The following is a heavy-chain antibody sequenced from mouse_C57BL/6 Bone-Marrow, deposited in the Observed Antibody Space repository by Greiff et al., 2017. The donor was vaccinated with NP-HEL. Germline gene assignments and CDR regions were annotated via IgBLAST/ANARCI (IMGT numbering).Heavy chain of an antibody. CDR1: GYTFTSYG. D-gene: IGHD2-5*01. Sequence: VKLQESGAELARPGASVKLSCKASGYTFTSYGISWVKQRTGQGLEWIGEIYPRSGNTYYNEKFKGKATLTADKSSSTAYMELRSLTSEDSAVYFCARWYYSNGAYWGQGTLVTVSA. V-gene: IGHV1-81*01. CDR3: ARWYYSNGAY. CDR2: IYPRSGNT. J-gene: IGHJ3*01.